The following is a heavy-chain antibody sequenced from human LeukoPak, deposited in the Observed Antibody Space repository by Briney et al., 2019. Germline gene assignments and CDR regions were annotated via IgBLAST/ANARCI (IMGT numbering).Heavy chain of an antibody. CDR3: ARDGDSVLLWFGELFDAFDI. V-gene: IGHV1-18*04. D-gene: IGHD3-10*01. Sequence: ASVKVSCKASGYTFTSYGISWVRQAPGQGLEWMGWISAYNGNTNYAQKLQGRVIMTTDTSTSTAYMELRSLRSDDTAVYYCARDGDSVLLWFGELFDAFDIWGQGTMVTVSS. CDR1: GYTFTSYG. J-gene: IGHJ3*02. CDR2: ISAYNGNT.